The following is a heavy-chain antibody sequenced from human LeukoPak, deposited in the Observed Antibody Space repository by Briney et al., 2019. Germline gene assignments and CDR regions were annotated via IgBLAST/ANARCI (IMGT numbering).Heavy chain of an antibody. CDR3: ARTQPPDV. Sequence: PGGSLRLSCAASGFTFSSYSMHRVRQAPGKGLEWVSFISSGSTYINYADSVKGQFTTSRDNAKNTLYLQMNSLRAEDTAVYYCARTQPPDVWGKGTMVTVS. CDR2: ISSGSTYI. J-gene: IGHJ6*03. CDR1: GFTFSSYS. V-gene: IGHV3-21*06.